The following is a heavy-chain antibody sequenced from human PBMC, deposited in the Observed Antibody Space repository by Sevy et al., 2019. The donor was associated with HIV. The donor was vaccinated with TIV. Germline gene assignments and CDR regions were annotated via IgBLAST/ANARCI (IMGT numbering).Heavy chain of an antibody. CDR1: GFTFSSYR. CDR3: ARGLTTQITIFGVVTHYGMDV. J-gene: IGHJ6*02. D-gene: IGHD3-3*01. Sequence: GGSLRLSCAASGFTFSSYRMHWVRQAPGKGLVWVSRINSDGSSTSYAYSVKGGFTISSDNVKSTLYLQMNSLGAVETAVYYCARGLTTQITIFGVVTHYGMDVWVQGTTVTVSS. V-gene: IGHV3-74*01. CDR2: INSDGSST.